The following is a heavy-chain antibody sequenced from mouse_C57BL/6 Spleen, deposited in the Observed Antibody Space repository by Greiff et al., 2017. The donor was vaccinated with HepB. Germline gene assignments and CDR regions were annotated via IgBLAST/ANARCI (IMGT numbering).Heavy chain of an antibody. CDR3: AREDGYDLYYVDY. Sequence: QVQLMQSGADLVRPGASVKLSCTASGFTFTDYYIYWVKQRPGQGLEWIARIYPGSGNTYYNEKFKGKATLTAEKTSSTAYMQLISLTSEDSAFYFCAREDGYDLYYVDYWGQGTTLTVSS. D-gene: IGHD2-2*01. CDR1: GFTFTDYY. CDR2: IYPGSGNT. V-gene: IGHV1-76*01. J-gene: IGHJ2*01.